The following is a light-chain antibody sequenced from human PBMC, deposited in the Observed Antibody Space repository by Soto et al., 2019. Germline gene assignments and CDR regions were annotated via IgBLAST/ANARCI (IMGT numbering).Light chain of an antibody. CDR2: DAS. V-gene: IGKV1-5*01. Sequence: DIRMTQSPSTLSASVGDRVTITCRASQSISSWLAWYQQKPGIAPKLLIYDASSLKSGVPSRFSGSGSGTEFTLTISSLQPDDFATYYCQQYNSFSPYTFGQGTKLESN. CDR3: QQYNSFSPYT. J-gene: IGKJ2*01. CDR1: QSISSW.